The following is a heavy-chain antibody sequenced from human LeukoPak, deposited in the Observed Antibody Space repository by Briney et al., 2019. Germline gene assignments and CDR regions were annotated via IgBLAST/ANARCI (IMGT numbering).Heavy chain of an antibody. D-gene: IGHD3-22*01. CDR3: AKAPGGCYYFYDY. J-gene: IGHJ4*02. CDR1: GFTFSSYG. CDR2: IRYDGSNK. V-gene: IGHV3-30*02. Sequence: GGSLRLSCAASGFTFSSYGMHWVRQAPGKGLEWVAFIRYDGSNKYYADSVKGRFTISRDNSKNTLYLQMNSLRAEDTAVYYCAKAPGGCYYFYDYWGQGTLVTVSS.